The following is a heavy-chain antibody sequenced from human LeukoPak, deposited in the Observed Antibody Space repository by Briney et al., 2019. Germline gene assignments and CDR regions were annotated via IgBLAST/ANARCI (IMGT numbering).Heavy chain of an antibody. V-gene: IGHV1-46*01. Sequence: VASVKVSCKASGYTFTSYYMHWVRQAPGQGLEWMGIINPSGGSTSYAQKFQGRVTMTRDMSTSTVYMELSSLRSEDTAVYYCARDQKRQIVVITSASYHDAFDIWGQGTMVTVSS. CDR3: ARDQKRQIVVITSASYHDAFDI. J-gene: IGHJ3*02. D-gene: IGHD3-22*01. CDR1: GYTFTSYY. CDR2: INPSGGST.